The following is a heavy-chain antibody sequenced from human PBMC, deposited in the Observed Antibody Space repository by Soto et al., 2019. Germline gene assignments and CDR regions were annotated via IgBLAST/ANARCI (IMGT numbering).Heavy chain of an antibody. V-gene: IGHV4-59*01. Sequence: PSETLSLTCTVSGGSISSYYWSWIRQPPGKGLEWIGYIYYSGSTNYNPSLKSRVTISVDTSKNQFSLKLSSVTAADTAVYYCARGSELSQGSVDYFDYWGQGTLVTVSS. J-gene: IGHJ4*02. CDR2: IYYSGST. CDR3: ARGSELSQGSVDYFDY. CDR1: GGSISSYY. D-gene: IGHD3-16*02.